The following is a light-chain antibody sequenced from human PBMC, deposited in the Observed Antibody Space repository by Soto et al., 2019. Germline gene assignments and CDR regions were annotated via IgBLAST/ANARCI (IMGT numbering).Light chain of an antibody. J-gene: IGLJ1*01. CDR1: SSNIGSNT. CDR3: AAWDDSLNGFA. CDR2: RDN. Sequence: QSVLTQPPSASGTPGQRVTISCSGSSSNIGSNTVNWYQHFPGTAPKLLIYRDNQRPSGVPDRFSGSKSGTSASLAISGLQSEDEAGYYCAAWDDSLNGFAFGTRTKVTVL. V-gene: IGLV1-44*01.